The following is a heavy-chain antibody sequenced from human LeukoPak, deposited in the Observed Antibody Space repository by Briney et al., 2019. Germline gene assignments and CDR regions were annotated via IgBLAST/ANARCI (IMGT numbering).Heavy chain of an antibody. Sequence: GGSLRLSCAASAFTFSDYYMSWIRQAPGKGLAWISYISSTSSTMYYADSVKGRFTISRDNAKNSLYLQMNSLRAEDTAVCYCARCGDGLPCDFDFWGQGTLVTVSS. CDR2: ISSTSSTM. J-gene: IGHJ4*02. CDR1: AFTFSDYY. CDR3: ARCGDGLPCDFDF. V-gene: IGHV3-11*04. D-gene: IGHD3-10*01.